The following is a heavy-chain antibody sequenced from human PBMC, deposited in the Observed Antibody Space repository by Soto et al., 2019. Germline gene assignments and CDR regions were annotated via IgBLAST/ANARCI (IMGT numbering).Heavy chain of an antibody. CDR2: LSYDGSDE. J-gene: IGHJ4*02. CDR3: AMSPPPRF. Sequence: QVQLMESGGGVVQPGGSLRLSCAASGFTFSSYAMHWVRQAPGKGLEWVAVLSYDGSDEFYADSVKGRFTISRDNSKNTLYLQMNSLRTDDTAVYHCAMSPPPRFWGQGTLVTVSS. V-gene: IGHV3-30-3*01. CDR1: GFTFSSYA.